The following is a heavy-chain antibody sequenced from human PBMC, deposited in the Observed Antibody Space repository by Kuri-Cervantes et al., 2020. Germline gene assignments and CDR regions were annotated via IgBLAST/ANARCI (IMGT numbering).Heavy chain of an antibody. D-gene: IGHD3-10*01. J-gene: IGHJ3*02. CDR3: ARDYGFHTVLDAFDI. Sequence: GGSLRLSCAASGFTFSSYSMNWVRQAPGKGLEWVSSISSSSCYIYYADSVKGRFTISRDNAKNSLYLQMNSLRAEDTAVYYCARDYGFHTVLDAFDIWGQGTMVTVSS. V-gene: IGHV3-21*01. CDR1: GFTFSSYS. CDR2: ISSSSCYI.